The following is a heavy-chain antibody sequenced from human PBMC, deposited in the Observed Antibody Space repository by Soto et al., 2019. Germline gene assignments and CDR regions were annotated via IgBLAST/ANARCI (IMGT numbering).Heavy chain of an antibody. V-gene: IGHV2-5*02. CDR1: GFAFSTRGVG. CDR2: IYWDDDK. D-gene: IGHD1-1*01. Sequence: QSTLRESAPTLVKPTQTLTLTCTFSGFAFSTRGVGVAWFRQPPGGTLEWLALIYWDDDKRYSPSLRSNLTITKDTSKDQVVLTMTNMDPVDTATYSSANRPAYNSRFDYWGQGTLVTVSS. J-gene: IGHJ4*02. CDR3: ANRPAYNSRFDY.